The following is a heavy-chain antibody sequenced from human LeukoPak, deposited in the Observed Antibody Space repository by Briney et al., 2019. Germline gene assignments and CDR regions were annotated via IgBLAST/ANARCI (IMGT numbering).Heavy chain of an antibody. D-gene: IGHD3-22*01. Sequence: SVKVSCKASGGTFSSYAISWVRQAPGQGLEWMGGIIPIFGTANYAQKFQGRVTITADESTSTAYMELSSLRSEDTAVYYCARRDDSSGYHGAFDIWGQGTMVTVSS. CDR2: IIPIFGTA. CDR3: ARRDDSSGYHGAFDI. CDR1: GGTFSSYA. V-gene: IGHV1-69*13. J-gene: IGHJ3*02.